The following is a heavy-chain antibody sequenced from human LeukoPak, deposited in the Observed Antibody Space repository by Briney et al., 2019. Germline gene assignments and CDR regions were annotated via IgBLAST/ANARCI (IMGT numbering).Heavy chain of an antibody. J-gene: IGHJ4*02. CDR3: ARERAVQGYCSGGSCYINDY. V-gene: IGHV1-2*06. D-gene: IGHD2-15*01. Sequence: ASVKVSCKASGYTFTSYYMHWVRQAPGQGLEWMGRINPNSGGTNYAQKFQGRVTMTRDTSISTAYMELSRLRSDDTAVYYCARERAVQGYCSGGSCYINDYWGQGTLVTVSS. CDR1: GYTFTSYY. CDR2: INPNSGGT.